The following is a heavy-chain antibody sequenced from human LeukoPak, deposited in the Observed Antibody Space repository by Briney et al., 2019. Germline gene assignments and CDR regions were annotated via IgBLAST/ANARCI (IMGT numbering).Heavy chain of an antibody. V-gene: IGHV1-46*01. D-gene: IGHD3-10*01. CDR1: GYTFTSYY. CDR3: ARDRWLLWFGELPTAPYYYYGTDV. J-gene: IGHJ6*04. Sequence: ASVKVSCKASGYTFTSYYMHWVRQAPGQGLEWMGIINPSGGSTSYAQKFQGRVTMTRDTSTSTVYMELSSLRSEDTAVYYCARDRWLLWFGELPTAPYYYYGTDVWGKGTTVTVSS. CDR2: INPSGGST.